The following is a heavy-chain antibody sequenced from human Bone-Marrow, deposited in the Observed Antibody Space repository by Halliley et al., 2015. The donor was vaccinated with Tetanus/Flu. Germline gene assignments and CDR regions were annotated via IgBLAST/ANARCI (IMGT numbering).Heavy chain of an antibody. D-gene: IGHD2-15*01. CDR3: ARVLSDCSDTCCHKGYFGS. Sequence: GLVKPSQTLSLTCAVSGGSLSSGLYYWSWIRQPPGKGLEWVGYIYYSGCTYYSPSLKSRVAISIDTSKNQFSLMINSVTAADTAVYYCARVLSDCSDTCCHKGYFGSWGQGTLVTVSA. CDR1: GGSLSSGLYY. CDR2: IYYSGCT. J-gene: IGHJ4*02. V-gene: IGHV4-30-4*01.